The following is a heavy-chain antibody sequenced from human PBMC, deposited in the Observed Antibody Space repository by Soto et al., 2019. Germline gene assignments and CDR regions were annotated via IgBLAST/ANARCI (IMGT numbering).Heavy chain of an antibody. CDR2: ISGSGGST. CDR3: AKEYDSNGYYPDY. Sequence: GGSLRLSCAASGFSFSSYAMTWVRQAPGKGLEWVSVISGSGGSTYFADSVKGRFTISRDNSKNTLYLQMSSLRAEDTALYYCAKEYDSNGYYPDYWGQGTLVTVSS. D-gene: IGHD3-22*01. V-gene: IGHV3-23*01. J-gene: IGHJ4*02. CDR1: GFSFSSYA.